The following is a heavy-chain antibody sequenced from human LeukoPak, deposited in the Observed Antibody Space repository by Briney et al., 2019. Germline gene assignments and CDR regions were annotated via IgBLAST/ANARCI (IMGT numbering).Heavy chain of an antibody. Sequence: GGSLRLSCAVSGFTFSNFEMNWVRQAPGKGLEWVSYISSSGSTIYYADSVKGRFSISRDNAKNLMYLQMNSLRAEDTAIYYCVLEGRDWGQGTLVAVSS. J-gene: IGHJ4*02. CDR3: VLEGRD. CDR1: GFTFSNFE. V-gene: IGHV3-48*03. CDR2: ISSSGSTI.